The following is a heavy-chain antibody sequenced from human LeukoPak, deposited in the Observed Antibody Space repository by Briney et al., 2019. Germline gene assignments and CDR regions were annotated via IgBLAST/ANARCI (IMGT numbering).Heavy chain of an antibody. Sequence: GGSLRLSCAASGFTFDEYAMHWVRQAPGKGLEWVSLISGDGGSTYYADSVKGRFTISRDNSKNSLYLQMNSLRTEDTALYYCAKAYYDILTGYYESGAFDIWGQGTMVTVSS. D-gene: IGHD3-9*01. J-gene: IGHJ3*02. CDR3: AKAYYDILTGYYESGAFDI. CDR1: GFTFDEYA. CDR2: ISGDGGST. V-gene: IGHV3-43*02.